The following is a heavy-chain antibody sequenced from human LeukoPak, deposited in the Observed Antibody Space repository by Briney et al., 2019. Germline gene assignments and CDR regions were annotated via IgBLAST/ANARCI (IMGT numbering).Heavy chain of an antibody. V-gene: IGHV3-23*01. CDR1: GFTFSSYT. J-gene: IGHJ4*02. CDR3: AKDRVVGSTYYFDY. Sequence: GGSLRLSCAASGFTFSSYTMSWVRQAPGKGLEWVSAISDSGASTYYADSVKGRFTISRDNSKNTLFLQMNSLRAEDTAVYYCAKDRVVGSTYYFDYWGQGTLVTVYS. D-gene: IGHD1-26*01. CDR2: ISDSGAST.